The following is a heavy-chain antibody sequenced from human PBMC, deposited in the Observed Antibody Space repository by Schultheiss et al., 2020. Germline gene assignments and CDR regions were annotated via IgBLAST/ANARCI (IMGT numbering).Heavy chain of an antibody. CDR3: ASRNDY. Sequence: GESLKISCAVSGFRVSNTYMSWVRQAPGKGLEWVAVISYDGSNKYYADSVKGRFTISRDNSKNTLYLQMNSLRAEDTAVYYCASRNDYWGQGTLVTVSS. CDR2: ISYDGSNK. V-gene: IGHV3-30-3*01. CDR1: GFRVSNTY. J-gene: IGHJ4*02.